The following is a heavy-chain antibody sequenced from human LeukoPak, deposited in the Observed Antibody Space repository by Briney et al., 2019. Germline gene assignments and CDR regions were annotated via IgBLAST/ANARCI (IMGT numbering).Heavy chain of an antibody. D-gene: IGHD3-3*01. CDR1: GFTFSNYW. V-gene: IGHV3-7*01. J-gene: IGHJ3*02. CDR2: INPDGSEK. CDR3: ARGSRFGVVGRDAFDI. Sequence: GGSLRLSCAASGFTFSNYWMSWVRQAPGKGLEWVANINPDGSEKYSVDSVTGRFTISRDNAKNSLYLQVNSLRAEDTAVYYCARGSRFGVVGRDAFDIWGQGTVVTVSS.